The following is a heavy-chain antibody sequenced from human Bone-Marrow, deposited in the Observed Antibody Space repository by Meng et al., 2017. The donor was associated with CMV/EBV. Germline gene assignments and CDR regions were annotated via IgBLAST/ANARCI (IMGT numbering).Heavy chain of an antibody. CDR3: ARGPRIIVGGVIIWPLED. CDR2: ITPVFETA. D-gene: IGHD3-10*01. Sequence: SVKVSCKASGGTFTSSSPMWVRQAPGQGLEWMGGITPVFETADYAQKFRDRVSITMDDSATTAYMEMTSLGSEDTAVYFCARGPRIIVGGVIIWPLEDWGQGTLVTVSS. J-gene: IGHJ4*02. CDR1: GGTFTSSS. V-gene: IGHV1-69*05.